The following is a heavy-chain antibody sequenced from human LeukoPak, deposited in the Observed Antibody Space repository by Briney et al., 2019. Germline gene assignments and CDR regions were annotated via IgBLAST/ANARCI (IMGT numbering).Heavy chain of an antibody. CDR2: IRYDGSNK. D-gene: IGHD6-19*01. Sequence: GGSLRLSCAASGFTFSSYGMHWVRQAPGKGLEWVAFIRYDGSNKYYADSVKGRFTIPRDNSKNTLYLQMNSLRAEDTAVYYCAKDHDIGVAVKEAIYYFDYWGQGTLVTVSS. J-gene: IGHJ4*02. CDR1: GFTFSSYG. V-gene: IGHV3-30*02. CDR3: AKDHDIGVAVKEAIYYFDY.